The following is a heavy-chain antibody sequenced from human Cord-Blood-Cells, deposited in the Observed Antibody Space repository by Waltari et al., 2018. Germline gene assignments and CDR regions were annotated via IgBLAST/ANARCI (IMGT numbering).Heavy chain of an antibody. Sequence: QLQLQESGPGLVKPSETLSLTCTVSGCSISSSSYYWGWIRQPPGKGREWIGSIYYSGSTYYNPSLKSRVTISVDTSKNQFSLKLSSVTAADTAVYYCARQSYWNYGRDRDDAFDIWGQGTMVTVSS. J-gene: IGHJ3*02. CDR3: ARQSYWNYGRDRDDAFDI. CDR1: GCSISSSSYY. V-gene: IGHV4-39*01. D-gene: IGHD1-7*01. CDR2: IYYSGST.